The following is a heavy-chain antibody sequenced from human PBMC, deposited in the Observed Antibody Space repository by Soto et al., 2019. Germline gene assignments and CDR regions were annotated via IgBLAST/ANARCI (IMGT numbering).Heavy chain of an antibody. Sequence: EVQLVESGGGLVQPGGSLRLSCAASGFTFSSYSMNWVRQAPGKGLEWVSYISSSSSTIYYADSVKGRFTISRDNAKNSLYLQMNSLRDEDTAVYYCARVHLTLAAAVTGSAFDIWGQGTMVTVSS. CDR2: ISSSSSTI. D-gene: IGHD6-13*01. CDR3: ARVHLTLAAAVTGSAFDI. CDR1: GFTFSSYS. V-gene: IGHV3-48*02. J-gene: IGHJ3*02.